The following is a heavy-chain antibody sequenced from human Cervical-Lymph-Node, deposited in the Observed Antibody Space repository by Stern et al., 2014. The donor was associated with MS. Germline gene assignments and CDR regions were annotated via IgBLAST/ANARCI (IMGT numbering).Heavy chain of an antibody. Sequence: VQLVESGGGLVKPGGSLRLSCAASGFTFSDYYMSWIRQAPGKGLEWVSSISTSGRTIYYADSGKGRFTISRDNAKNSLYLQMISLRAEDPAVYYCARDRELYQLLSATDYWGQGTLVTVSS. CDR3: ARDRELYQLLSATDY. CDR1: GFTFSDYY. V-gene: IGHV3-11*01. D-gene: IGHD2-2*01. CDR2: ISTSGRTI. J-gene: IGHJ4*02.